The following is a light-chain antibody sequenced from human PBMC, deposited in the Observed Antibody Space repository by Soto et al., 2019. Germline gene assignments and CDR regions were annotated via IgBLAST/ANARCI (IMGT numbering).Light chain of an antibody. Sequence: EVAMTQSPATLSVSPGERATLSCRASQSISTNLAWYQHKPGQAPGLLIHGASTRATGISDRISGSGSGTEFTLTITSLQSEDFGIYYCQQYNNWPRGTFGQGTKLEI. J-gene: IGKJ2*02. CDR1: QSISTN. CDR3: QQYNNWPRGT. CDR2: GAS. V-gene: IGKV3-15*01.